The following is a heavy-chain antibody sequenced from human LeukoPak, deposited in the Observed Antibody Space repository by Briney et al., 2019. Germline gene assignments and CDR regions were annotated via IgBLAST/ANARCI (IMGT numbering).Heavy chain of an antibody. J-gene: IGHJ6*02. CDR2: INIDGNSK. CDR3: VRGSSDWNGMDV. V-gene: IGHV3-74*01. D-gene: IGHD6-19*01. Sequence: GGSLRLSCAASGFTFSNHWMHWVRQVAGQGLVSVSRINIDGNSKTYANSVKGRFTISRDNAKNTLYMQMNSLGVEDTAVYYCVRGSSDWNGMDVWGQGTTVTVSS. CDR1: GFTFSNHW.